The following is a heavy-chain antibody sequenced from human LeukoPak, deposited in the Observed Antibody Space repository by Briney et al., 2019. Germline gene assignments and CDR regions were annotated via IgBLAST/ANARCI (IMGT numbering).Heavy chain of an antibody. CDR3: ARARDDYSNCYFDY. J-gene: IGHJ4*02. D-gene: IGHD4-11*01. Sequence: GGSLRLSCAASGFTFSSYWMHWVRQAPGKGLEWVSYISSSSSTIYYADSVKGRFTISRDNAKNSLYLQMNSLRAEDTAVYYCARARDDYSNCYFDYWGQGTLVTVSS. V-gene: IGHV3-48*01. CDR2: ISSSSSTI. CDR1: GFTFSSYW.